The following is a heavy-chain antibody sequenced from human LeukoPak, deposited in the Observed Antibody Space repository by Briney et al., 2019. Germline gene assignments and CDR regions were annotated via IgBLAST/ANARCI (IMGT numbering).Heavy chain of an antibody. Sequence: SGGSLRLSCAASGFTFSGSAMHWVRQASGKGLEWVGRIRSKANSYATAYAASVKGRFTISRDDSKNTAYLQMNSLKTEDTAVYYSTSLTTVVTDYWGQGTLVTVSS. CDR1: GFTFSGSA. J-gene: IGHJ4*02. V-gene: IGHV3-73*01. D-gene: IGHD4-23*01. CDR3: TSLTTVVTDY. CDR2: IRSKANSYAT.